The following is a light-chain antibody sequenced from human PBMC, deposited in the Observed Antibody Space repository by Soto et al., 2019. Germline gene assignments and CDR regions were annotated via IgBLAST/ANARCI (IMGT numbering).Light chain of an antibody. CDR1: SGSVSTSYY. V-gene: IGLV8-61*01. J-gene: IGLJ2*01. CDR2: STN. CDR3: VLYIGSGLL. Sequence: QTVVTQEPSFSVSPGGTVTLTCGLSSGSVSTSYYPSWYQQTPGQAPRTLIYSTNTRSSGVPDRFSGSILGNKAALTITGDQAEDESDYSSVLYIGSGLLYGGGTKLTVL.